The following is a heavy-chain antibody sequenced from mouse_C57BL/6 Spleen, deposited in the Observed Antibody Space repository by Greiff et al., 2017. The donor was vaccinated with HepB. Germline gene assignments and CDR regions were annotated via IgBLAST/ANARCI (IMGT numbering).Heavy chain of an antibody. CDR3: ARDWGNYRYFDV. D-gene: IGHD2-1*01. CDR2: ISDGGSYT. Sequence: EVKLMESGGGLVKPGGSLKLSCAASGFTFSSYAMSWVRQTPEKRLEWVATISDGGSYTYYPDNVKGRFTISRDNAKNNLYLQMSHLKSEDTAMYYCARDWGNYRYFDVWGTGTTVTVSS. CDR1: GFTFSSYA. V-gene: IGHV5-4*01. J-gene: IGHJ1*03.